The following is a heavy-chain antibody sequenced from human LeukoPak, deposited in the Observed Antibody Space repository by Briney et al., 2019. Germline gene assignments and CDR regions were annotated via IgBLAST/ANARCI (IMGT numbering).Heavy chain of an antibody. CDR3: AKDHLPGIVVADRDY. CDR1: GYTFSSYG. J-gene: IGHJ4*02. D-gene: IGHD6-19*01. CDR2: IYSGGST. Sequence: PGGSLRLSCAASGYTFSSYGMTWVRQAPGKGLEWVSVIYSGGSTYYADSVKGRFTISRDNSKNTLYLQINSLRAEDTAVYYCAKDHLPGIVVADRDYWGQGTLVTVSS. V-gene: IGHV3-53*01.